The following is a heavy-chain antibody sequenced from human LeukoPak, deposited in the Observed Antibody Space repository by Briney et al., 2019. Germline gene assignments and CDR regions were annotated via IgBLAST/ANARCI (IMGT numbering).Heavy chain of an antibody. Sequence: ASVTVSCMASGYTPTRYYMHWVRQAPGQGRAWMGWINPSRGRTNYAQKFKGRVTMTRDTSISTAYMELSRLRSDDTAVYYCAREAFSDYDSSGPAFDPWGQGTLVTVSS. J-gene: IGHJ5*02. CDR1: GYTPTRYY. CDR3: AREAFSDYDSSGPAFDP. CDR2: INPSRGRT. D-gene: IGHD3-22*01. V-gene: IGHV1-2*02.